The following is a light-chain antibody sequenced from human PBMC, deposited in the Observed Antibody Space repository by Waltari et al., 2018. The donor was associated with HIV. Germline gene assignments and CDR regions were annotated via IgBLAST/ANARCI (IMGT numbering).Light chain of an antibody. J-gene: IGLJ1*01. V-gene: IGLV1-44*01. CDR3: ASWDDSLNGYV. CDR2: SNK. CDR1: SSNIGSSA. Sequence: QSVLTQPPSASGTPGQRVTISCSGSSSNIGSSAVNWYQQLPGTAPTLLSYSNKPRPSGVPARFAGSKAGTSASLAISGLQSEDEADYYCASWDDSLNGYVFGTGTKVTVL.